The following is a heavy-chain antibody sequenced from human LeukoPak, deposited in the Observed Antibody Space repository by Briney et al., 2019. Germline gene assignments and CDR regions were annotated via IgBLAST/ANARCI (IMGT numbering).Heavy chain of an antibody. D-gene: IGHD6-19*01. CDR3: ARESSLGDSSGWYGADFDY. J-gene: IGHJ4*02. CDR2: INWNGGST. CDR1: GFTFDDYG. V-gene: IGHV3-20*04. Sequence: PGGSLRLPCAASGFTFDDYGMSWVRQAPGKGLEWVSGINWNGGSTGYADSVKGRFTISRDNAKNSLYLQMNSLRAEDTALYYRARESSLGDSSGWYGADFDYWGQGTLVTVSS.